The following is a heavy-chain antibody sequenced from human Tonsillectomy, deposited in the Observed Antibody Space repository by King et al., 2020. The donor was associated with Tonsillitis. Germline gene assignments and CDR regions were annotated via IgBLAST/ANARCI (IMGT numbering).Heavy chain of an antibody. CDR2: IKSDGSSS. V-gene: IGHV3-74*01. D-gene: IGHD1/OR15-1a*01. Sequence: VQLVESGGGLVQPGGSMRLSCAASGFTFSSYWMHWVRQAPGKGLVWVSLIKSDGSSSSYADSVKGRFTISRDNAKNTLYLQMNSLRAEGTAVYFCTRVRTVGFDAFDIWGQGTMVTVSS. J-gene: IGHJ3*02. CDR1: GFTFSSYW. CDR3: TRVRTVGFDAFDI.